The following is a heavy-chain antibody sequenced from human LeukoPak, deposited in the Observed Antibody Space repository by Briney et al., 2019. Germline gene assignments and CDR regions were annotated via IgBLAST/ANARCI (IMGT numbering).Heavy chain of an antibody. V-gene: IGHV3-48*03. Sequence: GGSLRLSWAASGFTFSSYEMNWVRQAPGKGLGWVSYISSSGSTVYYADSVKGRFTISRDNAKNSLYLQMNSLRAEDTAVYYCARVVNNAFDIWGQGTMVTVSS. CDR1: GFTFSSYE. J-gene: IGHJ3*02. CDR3: ARVVNNAFDI. D-gene: IGHD2/OR15-2a*01. CDR2: ISSSGSTV.